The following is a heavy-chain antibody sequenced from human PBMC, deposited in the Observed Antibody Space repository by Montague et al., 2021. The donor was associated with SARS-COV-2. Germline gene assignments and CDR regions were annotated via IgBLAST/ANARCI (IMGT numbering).Heavy chain of an antibody. D-gene: IGHD3-10*01. J-gene: IGHJ4*02. CDR3: AKGFTYYFASGVYLNYFDP. Sequence: SLRLSCAASGFTFSSYSMIWVRQAPGKGLEWVSTISSTCGSTYYADSVKGRFIISRDNSRNTVYMQMNNLRAEDTAVYYCAKGFTYYFASGVYLNYFDPWGQGTLVTVSS. CDR2: ISSTCGST. V-gene: IGHV3-23*01. CDR1: GFTFSSYS.